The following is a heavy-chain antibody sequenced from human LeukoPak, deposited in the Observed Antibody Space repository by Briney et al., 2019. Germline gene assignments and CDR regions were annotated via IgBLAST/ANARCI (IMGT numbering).Heavy chain of an antibody. V-gene: IGHV3-23*01. CDR2: IGAGDKYT. CDR1: GFTLRNYA. J-gene: IGHJ4*02. Sequence: QSGGSLRLSCAASGFTLRNYAMSWVRQAPGKGLEWVSSIGAGDKYTYYADSVKGRFTISRDNSKNTLYLQMNSLRAEDTAVYYCARDRGSGRPYYFDYWGQGTLVTVSS. D-gene: IGHD6-25*01. CDR3: ARDRGSGRPYYFDY.